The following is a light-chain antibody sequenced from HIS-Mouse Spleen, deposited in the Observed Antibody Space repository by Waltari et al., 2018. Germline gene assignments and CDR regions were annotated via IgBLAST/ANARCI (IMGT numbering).Light chain of an antibody. J-gene: IGLJ2*01. V-gene: IGLV3-10*01. CDR2: EDS. Sequence: SYELTQPPSVSVSPGQTARLTCSGDALPKKYAYWYQQKSGQAPVLVIYEDSKRPSGIPEGFSGSSSGTMATLTISGAQVEDEADYYCYSTDSSGNHRVFGGGTKLTVL. CDR1: ALPKKY. CDR3: YSTDSSGNHRV.